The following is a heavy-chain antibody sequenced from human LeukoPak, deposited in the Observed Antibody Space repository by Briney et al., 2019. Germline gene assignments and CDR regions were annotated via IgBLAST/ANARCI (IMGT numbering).Heavy chain of an antibody. CDR3: ATEAPRSYRLDY. D-gene: IGHD3-10*01. Sequence: ASVKVSCKASGYTFTGYYMHWVRQAPGQGLEWMGWINPNSGGTNYAQKFQGRVTMTRDVSTRTVYMELSSLSSEDTAVYYCATEAPRSYRLDYWGQEILVTVSS. CDR2: INPNSGGT. V-gene: IGHV1-2*02. J-gene: IGHJ4*02. CDR1: GYTFTGYY.